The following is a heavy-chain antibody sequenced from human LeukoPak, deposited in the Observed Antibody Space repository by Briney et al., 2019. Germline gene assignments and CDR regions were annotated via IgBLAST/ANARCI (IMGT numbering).Heavy chain of an antibody. D-gene: IGHD3-10*01. CDR3: ARDRRWFGEGNWFDP. V-gene: IGHV4-4*07. J-gene: IGHJ5*02. Sequence: SETLSLTCTVSGGSISSYYWSWIRQPAGKGLEWIGRIYTSGSTNYNPSLKSRVTMSVDTSKNQFSLKLSSMTAADTAVYYCARDRRWFGEGNWFDPWGQGTLVTVSS. CDR1: GGSISSYY. CDR2: IYTSGST.